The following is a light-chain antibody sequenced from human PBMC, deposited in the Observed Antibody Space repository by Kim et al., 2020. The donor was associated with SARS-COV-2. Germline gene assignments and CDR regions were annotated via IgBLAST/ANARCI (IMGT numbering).Light chain of an antibody. V-gene: IGLV2-8*01. CDR2: EVN. CDR3: SSYAGTNNLV. CDR1: SSDIGGYNY. J-gene: IGLJ2*01. Sequence: GQSVAISCNGTSSDIGGYNYVSWYQQYPGKAPKLMIYEVNKRPSGVPDRFSGSKSGNTASLTVSGLQAEDEADYYCSSYAGTNNLVFGGGTQLTVL.